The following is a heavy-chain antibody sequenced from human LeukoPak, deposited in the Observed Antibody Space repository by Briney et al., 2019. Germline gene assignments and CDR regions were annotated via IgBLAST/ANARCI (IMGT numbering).Heavy chain of an antibody. CDR3: ARSADILLTDILYYYGSGSINWFDP. V-gene: IGHV1-18*01. D-gene: IGHD3-10*01. CDR1: GYTFTSYG. J-gene: IGHJ5*02. CDR2: ISAYNGNT. Sequence: VASVKVSCKASGYTFTSYGISWVRQAPGQGLEWMGWISAYNGNTNYAQKLQGRVTMTTDISTSTAYMELRSLRSEDTAVYYCARSADILLTDILYYYGSGSINWFDPWGQGTLVTVSS.